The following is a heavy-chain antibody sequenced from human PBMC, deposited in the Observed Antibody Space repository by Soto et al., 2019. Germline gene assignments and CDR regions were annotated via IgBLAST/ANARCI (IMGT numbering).Heavy chain of an antibody. Sequence: QVQLVQSGAEVRMPGSSVKVSCKASGGTFSTYPINCVRQAPGQGLEWMGGIIPQFGTTNYAQKFKGRVTMTADEATSTAYMELSSVRAEDADVYYCERGATHGSSWYFWFDPWGQGTLVTVPS. CDR3: ERGATHGSSWYFWFDP. D-gene: IGHD6-13*01. V-gene: IGHV1-69*01. CDR1: GGTFSTYP. CDR2: IIPQFGTT. J-gene: IGHJ5*02.